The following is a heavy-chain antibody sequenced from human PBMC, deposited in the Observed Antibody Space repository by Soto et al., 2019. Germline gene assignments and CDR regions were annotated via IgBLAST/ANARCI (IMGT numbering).Heavy chain of an antibody. V-gene: IGHV1-18*01. D-gene: IGHD5-12*01. CDR3: AKSPRGEMATD. Sequence: QVQLVQSGGEVKKPGASVTVSCKASGYTFINYHITWLRQAPGQGLEWMAWINTYNGMTDYAQRFQGRVTMTRDTSTRTAYMKLRNLGSDDTVVYFCAKSPRGEMATDCGQGSLVTVSS. CDR1: GYTFINYH. CDR2: INTYNGMT. J-gene: IGHJ4*02.